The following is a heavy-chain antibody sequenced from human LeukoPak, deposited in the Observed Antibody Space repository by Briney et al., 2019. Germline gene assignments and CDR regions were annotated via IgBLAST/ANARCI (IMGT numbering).Heavy chain of an antibody. V-gene: IGHV4-59*12. CDR3: AREVMTTHPFFDY. CDR2: IYYSGST. J-gene: IGHJ4*02. CDR1: GASISSYY. D-gene: IGHD4-11*01. Sequence: SETLSLTCTVSGASISSYYWSWIRQPPGKGLEWIGYIYYSGSTNYNPSLKSRITISLDTSKNQFSLKLSSVTAADTAVYYCAREVMTTHPFFDYWGQGTLVTVSS.